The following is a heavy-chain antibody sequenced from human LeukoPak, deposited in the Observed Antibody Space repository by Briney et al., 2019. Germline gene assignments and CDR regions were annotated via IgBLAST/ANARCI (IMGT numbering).Heavy chain of an antibody. V-gene: IGHV3-7*01. CDR3: ARDGYNYVLDC. J-gene: IGHJ4*02. CDR1: GFSFSDYG. Sequence: PGGSLRLSCSASGFSFSDYGMHWVRQAAGKGLEWVANIKQDGSEKYYVESVKGRFTISRDNAKNSLSLQMDSLRADDTAVYYCARDGYNYVLDCWGQGTLVTVSS. D-gene: IGHD5-24*01. CDR2: IKQDGSEK.